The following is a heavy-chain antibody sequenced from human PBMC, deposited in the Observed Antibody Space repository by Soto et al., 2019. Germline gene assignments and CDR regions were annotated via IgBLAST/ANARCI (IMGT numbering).Heavy chain of an antibody. D-gene: IGHD1-26*01. CDR2: IYYSGST. CDR1: GGSISSYY. V-gene: IGHV4-59*01. Sequence: PSETLSLTCTVSGGSISSYYWSWIRQPPGKGLEWIGYIYYSGSTNYNPSLKSRVTISVDTSKNQFSLKLSSVTAADTTVYYCARESGYYGMDVWGQGTTVTVSS. CDR3: ARESGYYGMDV. J-gene: IGHJ6*02.